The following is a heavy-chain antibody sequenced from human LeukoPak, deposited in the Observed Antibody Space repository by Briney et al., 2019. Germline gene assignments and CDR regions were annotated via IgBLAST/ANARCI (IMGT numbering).Heavy chain of an antibody. CDR2: IRYDGSNK. V-gene: IGHV3-30*02. CDR1: GFTFSSYG. J-gene: IGHJ3*02. D-gene: IGHD1-26*01. Sequence: GGSLRLSCAASGFTFSSYGMHWVRQAPGKGLEWVAFIRYDGSNKYYADSVKGRFTISRDNSKNTLYLQMNSLRAEDTAVYYCAKDQIVGATSLDAFDIWGQGTMVTVSS. CDR3: AKDQIVGATSLDAFDI.